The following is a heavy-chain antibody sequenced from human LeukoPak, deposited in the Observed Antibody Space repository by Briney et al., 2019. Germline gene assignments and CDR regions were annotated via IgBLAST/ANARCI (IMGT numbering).Heavy chain of an antibody. CDR3: ARGGRYYDSSGYYGIQH. J-gene: IGHJ1*01. Sequence: ASVKVSCKVSGYTLTELSMHWVRQAPGKGLEWMGGFDPEDGETIYAQKLQGRVTMTTDTSTSTAYMELRSLRSDDTAVYYCARGGRYYDSSGYYGIQHWGQGTLVTVSS. CDR1: GYTLTELS. V-gene: IGHV1-24*01. D-gene: IGHD3-22*01. CDR2: FDPEDGET.